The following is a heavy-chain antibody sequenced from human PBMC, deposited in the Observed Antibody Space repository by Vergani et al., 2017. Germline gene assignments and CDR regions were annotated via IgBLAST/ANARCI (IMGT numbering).Heavy chain of an antibody. CDR3: AKLEAIVVVTAIHDY. CDR2: ISGSGGST. Sequence: EVQLLESGGGLVQPGGSLRLSCAASGFTFSSYAMGWVRQAPGKGLEWVSAISGSGGSTYYADSVKGRFTISRDNSKNTLYLQMNSLRAEDTAVYSCAKLEAIVVVTAIHDYWGQGTLVTVSS. D-gene: IGHD2-21*02. CDR1: GFTFSSYA. V-gene: IGHV3-23*01. J-gene: IGHJ4*02.